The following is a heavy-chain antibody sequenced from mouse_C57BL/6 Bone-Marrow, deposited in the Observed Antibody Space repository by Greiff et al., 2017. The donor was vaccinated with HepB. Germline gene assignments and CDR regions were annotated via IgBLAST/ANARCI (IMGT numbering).Heavy chain of an antibody. D-gene: IGHD2-2*01. Sequence: QVQLKQSGAELVRPGTSVKVSCKASGYAFTNYLIEWVKQRPGQGLEWIGVINPGSGCTNYNEKFKGKATLTADKSSSTAYMQLSSLTSEDSSVYFGARSGGYGRDAWFAYWGQGTLVTVSA. CDR3: ARSGGYGRDAWFAY. CDR1: GYAFTNYL. V-gene: IGHV1-54*01. CDR2: INPGSGCT. J-gene: IGHJ3*01.